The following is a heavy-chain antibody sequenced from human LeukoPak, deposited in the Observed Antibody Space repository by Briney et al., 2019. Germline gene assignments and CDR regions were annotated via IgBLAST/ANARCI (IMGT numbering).Heavy chain of an antibody. CDR2: IHTGGST. J-gene: IGHJ4*02. V-gene: IGHV4-4*07. CDR1: GGSISDYY. D-gene: IGHD5/OR15-5a*01. Sequence: SETLSLTCIVSGGSISDYYGTWVRQPAGKGLEWIGRIHTGGSTNYNPSLKSRVTMSIDTSKNQFSLKLTSVTAADTAVYYCARLVGLSTTASYWGQGTLVIVSS. CDR3: ARLVGLSTTASY.